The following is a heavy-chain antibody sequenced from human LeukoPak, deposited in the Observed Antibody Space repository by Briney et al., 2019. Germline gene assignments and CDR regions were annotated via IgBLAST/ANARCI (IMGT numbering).Heavy chain of an antibody. J-gene: IGHJ4*02. CDR2: IYSGGST. CDR3: AKGVKYIVVVTAQHYFDY. V-gene: IGHV3-53*05. Sequence: GGSLRLSCAASGVSVSSNYISWVRQAPGKGLEWVSIIYSGGSTYYADSVKGRFTISKDNSKNTLYLQMNSLRADDTAVYYCAKGVKYIVVVTAQHYFDYWGQGTLVTVSS. D-gene: IGHD2-21*02. CDR1: GVSVSSNY.